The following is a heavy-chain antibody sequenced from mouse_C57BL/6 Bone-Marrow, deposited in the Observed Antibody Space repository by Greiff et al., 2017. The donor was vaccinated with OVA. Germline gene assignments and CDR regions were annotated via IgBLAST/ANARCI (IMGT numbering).Heavy chain of an antibody. D-gene: IGHD2-4*01. CDR3: AREEGLRRYWYFDV. J-gene: IGHJ1*03. V-gene: IGHV3-6*01. CDR1: GYSITSGYY. CDR2: ISYDGSN. Sequence: ESGPGLVKPSQSLSLTCSVTGYSITSGYYWNWIRQFPGNKLEWMGYISYDGSNNYNPSLKNRISITRDTSKNQFFLKLNSVTTEDTATYYCAREEGLRRYWYFDVWGTGTTVTVSS.